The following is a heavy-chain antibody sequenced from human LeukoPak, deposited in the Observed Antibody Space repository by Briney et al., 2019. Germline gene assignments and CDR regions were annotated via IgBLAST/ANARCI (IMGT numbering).Heavy chain of an antibody. CDR2: IYPGDSDT. CDR3: ARRSGNYVDY. V-gene: IGHV5-51*01. Sequence: GESLKISCKTSGYSFTSYWIGWVRQMPGKGLEYMGIIYPGDSDTKYSPSFQGQVTISADTSISTAYLQWSSLKASETAMYYCARRSGNYVDYWGQGTLVTVSS. D-gene: IGHD1-26*01. J-gene: IGHJ4*02. CDR1: GYSFTSYW.